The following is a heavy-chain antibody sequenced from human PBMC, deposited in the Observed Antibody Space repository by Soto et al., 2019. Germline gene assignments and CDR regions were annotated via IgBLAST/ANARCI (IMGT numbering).Heavy chain of an antibody. V-gene: IGHV4-59*08. CDR3: ARRYGYYFDY. CDR1: GGSISTYY. CDR2: IYYSGST. Sequence: QVQLQESGPGLVKPSETLSLTCTVSGGSISTYYWSWIRQPPGKGLEWIGYIYYSGSTNYNPSLKSPVTMSVDTSKNQLSLKLSSVTAADTAVYYCARRYGYYFDYWGQGTLVTVSS. J-gene: IGHJ4*02. D-gene: IGHD3-9*01.